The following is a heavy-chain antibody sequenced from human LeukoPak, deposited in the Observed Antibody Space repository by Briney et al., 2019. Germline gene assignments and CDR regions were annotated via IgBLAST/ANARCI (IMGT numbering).Heavy chain of an antibody. V-gene: IGHV4-39*01. CDR1: GGSISSSSYY. D-gene: IGHD3-3*01. J-gene: IGHJ4*02. CDR2: IYYSGST. CDR3: ARSLRWDFWSGYYKGFDY. Sequence: SETLSLTCTVSGGSISSSSYYWGWIRQPPGKGLEWIGSIYYSGSTYYNPSLKSRVTISVDTSKNQFSLKLSSVTAADTAVYYCARSLRWDFWSGYYKGFDYWGQGTLVTVSS.